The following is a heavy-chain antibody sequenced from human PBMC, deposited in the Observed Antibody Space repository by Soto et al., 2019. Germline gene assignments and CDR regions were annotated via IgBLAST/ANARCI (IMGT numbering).Heavy chain of an antibody. J-gene: IGHJ6*03. CDR2: IYYSGST. D-gene: IGHD2-15*01. CDR3: AMSGGVYYYNYTDV. Sequence: RHPGKGLEWIGYIYYSGSTYYNPSLKSRVTISVDTSKNQFSLKLSSVTAADTAVYYCAMSGGVYYYNYTDVRGNGITVT. V-gene: IGHV4-31*02.